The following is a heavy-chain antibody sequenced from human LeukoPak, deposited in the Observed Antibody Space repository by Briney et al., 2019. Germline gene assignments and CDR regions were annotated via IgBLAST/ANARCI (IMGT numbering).Heavy chain of an antibody. Sequence: SVKVSCKASGGTFSSYAISWVRQAPGQGLEWMGGIIPIFGTANYAQKFQGRVTITADESTSTAYMELSNLRSEDTAVYYCAREYSRDYYYYMDVWGKGTTVTVSS. CDR2: IIPIFGTA. D-gene: IGHD5-18*01. CDR1: GGTFSSYA. CDR3: AREYSRDYYYYMDV. V-gene: IGHV1-69*01. J-gene: IGHJ6*03.